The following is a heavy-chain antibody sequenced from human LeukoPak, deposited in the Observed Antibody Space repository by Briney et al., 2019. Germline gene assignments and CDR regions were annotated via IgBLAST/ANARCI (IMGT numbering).Heavy chain of an antibody. J-gene: IGHJ3*02. Sequence: PGGSLRLSCAASGFTFSSYAMSWVRQAPGKGLEWVSAISGSGGSTYYADSVKGRFTISRDNSKNTLYLQMNSLRAEDTAVYYCARVGLVWELLDAFDIWGQGTMVTVSS. D-gene: IGHD1-26*01. V-gene: IGHV3-23*01. CDR3: ARVGLVWELLDAFDI. CDR1: GFTFSSYA. CDR2: ISGSGGST.